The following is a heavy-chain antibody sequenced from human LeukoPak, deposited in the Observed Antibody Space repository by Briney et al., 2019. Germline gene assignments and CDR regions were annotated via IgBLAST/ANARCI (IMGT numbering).Heavy chain of an antibody. Sequence: PSETLSLTCAVYGGSFSGYYWSWIRQPPGKGLEWIGEINHSGSTNYNPSLKSRVTISVDTSKNQFSLKLTSVTAADTAVYFCARGIVVWYALYWGQGTLVTVSS. V-gene: IGHV4-34*01. CDR3: ARGIVVWYALY. CDR2: INHSGST. CDR1: GGSFSGYY. J-gene: IGHJ4*02. D-gene: IGHD6-13*01.